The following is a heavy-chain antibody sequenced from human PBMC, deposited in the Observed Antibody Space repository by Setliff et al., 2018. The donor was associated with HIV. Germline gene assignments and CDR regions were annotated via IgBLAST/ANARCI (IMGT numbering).Heavy chain of an antibody. V-gene: IGHV3-48*03. D-gene: IGHD3-22*01. J-gene: IGHJ5*01. CDR1: GFTFSRFD. Sequence: PGGSLRLSCAASGFTFSRFDMNWVRQVPGKGLEWVAYIDSSSETKYYEDSVKGRFSISRDNARNSLFLQMNNLRVEDTAVYYCAREGSSGYTGWFDSWGQGTLVTVSS. CDR2: IDSSSETK. CDR3: AREGSSGYTGWFDS.